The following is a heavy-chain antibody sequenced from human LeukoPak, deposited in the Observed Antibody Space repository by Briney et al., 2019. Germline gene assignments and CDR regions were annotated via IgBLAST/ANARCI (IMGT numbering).Heavy chain of an antibody. D-gene: IGHD3-22*01. J-gene: IGHJ3*02. CDR3: ARIRSDSNGYRDAFDI. Sequence: SETLSLTCTVSGGSISSYYWSWIRQPPGKGLEWIGYIYYSGSTNYNPSLKSRVTISVDTSKNQFSLKLSSVTAADTAVYYCARIRSDSNGYRDAFDIWGQGTMVTVSS. V-gene: IGHV4-59*01. CDR2: IYYSGST. CDR1: GGSISSYY.